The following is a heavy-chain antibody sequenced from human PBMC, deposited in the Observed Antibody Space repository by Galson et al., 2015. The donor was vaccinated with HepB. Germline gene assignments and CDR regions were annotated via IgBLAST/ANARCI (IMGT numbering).Heavy chain of an antibody. CDR2: ISSSSSYI. J-gene: IGHJ6*02. V-gene: IGHV3-21*01. CDR1: GFTFSSYS. Sequence: SLRLSCAASGFTFSSYSMNWVRQAPGKGLEWVSSISSSSSYIYYADSVKGRFTISRDNAKNSLYLQMNSLRAEDTAVYYCARNGYCSSTSCRLPRMKTYGMDVWGQGTTVTVSS. D-gene: IGHD2-2*03. CDR3: ARNGYCSSTSCRLPRMKTYGMDV.